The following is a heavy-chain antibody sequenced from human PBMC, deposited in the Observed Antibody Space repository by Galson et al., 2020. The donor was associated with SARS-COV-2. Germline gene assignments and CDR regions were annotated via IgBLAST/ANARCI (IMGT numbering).Heavy chain of an antibody. Sequence: SETLSLTCAVYGGSFSGYYWSWIRQPPGKGLEWIGEINHSGSTNYNPSLKRRVTISVDTSKNQFSLKLSSVTAADTAVYYCARWGSSWYGADNWFDPWGQGTLVTVSS. J-gene: IGHJ5*02. CDR2: INHSGST. CDR1: GGSFSGYY. CDR3: ARWGSSWYGADNWFDP. V-gene: IGHV4-34*01. D-gene: IGHD6-13*01.